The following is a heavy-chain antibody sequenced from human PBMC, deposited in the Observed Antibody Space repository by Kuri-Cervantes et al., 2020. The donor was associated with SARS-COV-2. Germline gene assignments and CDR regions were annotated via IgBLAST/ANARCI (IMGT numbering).Heavy chain of an antibody. V-gene: IGHV4-59*01. D-gene: IGHD2-2*02. J-gene: IGHJ6*03. CDR3: ARGGGGYCSSTSCYSYYYMDV. Sequence: GSLRPSCAASGFTFRSYAMSWLRQPPGKGLEWIGSTYSSGTTNYNPSLKSRVPISVDTSKNQFSLKLSSVTAAVTAVYNCARGGGGYCSSTSCYSYYYMDVWGKGTTVTASS. CDR2: TYSSGTT. CDR1: GFTFRSYA.